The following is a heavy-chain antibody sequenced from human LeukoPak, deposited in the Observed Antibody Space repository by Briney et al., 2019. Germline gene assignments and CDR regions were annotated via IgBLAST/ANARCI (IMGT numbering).Heavy chain of an antibody. V-gene: IGHV7-4-1*02. J-gene: IGHJ3*02. CDR3: ARDFSSSNWYRDDTFDI. D-gene: IGHD6-13*01. Sequence: ASVKVSCKASGYTFTSYAMNWVRQAPGQGLEWTGWINTNTGNPTYAQGFTGRFVFSLDTSVSTAYLQISSLKAEDTAVYYCARDFSSSNWYRDDTFDIWGQGTMVTVSS. CDR1: GYTFTSYA. CDR2: INTNTGNP.